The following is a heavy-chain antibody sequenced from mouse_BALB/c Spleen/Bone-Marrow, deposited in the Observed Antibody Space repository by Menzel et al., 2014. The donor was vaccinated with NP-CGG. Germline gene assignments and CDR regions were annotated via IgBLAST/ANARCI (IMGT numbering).Heavy chain of an antibody. CDR3: ARDHFYSGNFEFAY. Sequence: VQLVESGPELVKPGAPVKVSCKASGYTFTFYWMNWVKQRPGRGLEWIGRIDPSDSETHYNQKFKDKATLTVDKSSSTAYIQLSSLTSEDSAVYYCARDHFYSGNFEFAYWGQGTLVTVSA. CDR1: GYTFTFYW. D-gene: IGHD2-1*01. CDR2: IDPSDSET. J-gene: IGHJ3*01. V-gene: IGHV1-69*02.